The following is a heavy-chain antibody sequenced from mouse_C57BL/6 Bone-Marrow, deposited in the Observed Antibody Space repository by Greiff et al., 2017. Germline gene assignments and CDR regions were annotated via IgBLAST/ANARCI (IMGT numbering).Heavy chain of an antibody. CDR2: IDPSDSYT. Sequence: VQLQQPGAELVMPGASVTLSCKASGYTFTSYWMHWVKQRPGQGLEWIGEIDPSDSYTHYNQKFKGKSTLTVDKSSSTAYRQISSLTSEDSAVYYCARSRDYDEYVLYYAMDYWGQGTSVTVAA. CDR1: GYTFTSYW. D-gene: IGHD2-13*01. V-gene: IGHV1-69*01. J-gene: IGHJ4*01. CDR3: ARSRDYDEYVLYYAMDY.